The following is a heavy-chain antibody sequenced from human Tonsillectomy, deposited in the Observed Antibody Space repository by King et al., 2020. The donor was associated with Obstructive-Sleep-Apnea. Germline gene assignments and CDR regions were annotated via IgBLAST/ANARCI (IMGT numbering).Heavy chain of an antibody. Sequence: LQLQESGPGLVKPSETLSLTCTVSGGSISSSSYYWGWIRQPPGKGLEWIGSIYYSGSTYYNPSLKSRVTISVDTSKNQFSLKLSSVTAADTAVYFCAGSYSGSHYPYAEYFQHWGQGTLVTVSS. V-gene: IGHV4-39*07. CDR1: GGSISSSSYY. CDR3: AGSYSGSHYPYAEYFQH. CDR2: IYYSGST. D-gene: IGHD1-26*01. J-gene: IGHJ1*01.